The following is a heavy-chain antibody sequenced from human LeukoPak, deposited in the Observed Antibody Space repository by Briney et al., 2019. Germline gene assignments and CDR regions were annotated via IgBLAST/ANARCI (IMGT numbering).Heavy chain of an antibody. CDR2: INHSGST. CDR1: GGSFSGHY. D-gene: IGHD5-24*01. Sequence: TSEILSLTCAVYGGSFSGHYWTWIRQPPGKGLEWIGEINHSGSTNYNPSLKSRVTISVDTSKNQFSLKVSSVTAADTAVYYCARLRWLQLGYFDYWGQGTLVTVSS. CDR3: ARLRWLQLGYFDY. J-gene: IGHJ4*02. V-gene: IGHV4-34*01.